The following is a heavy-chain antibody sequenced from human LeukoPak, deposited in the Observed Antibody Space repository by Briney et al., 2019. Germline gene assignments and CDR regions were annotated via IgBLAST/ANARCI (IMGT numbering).Heavy chain of an antibody. D-gene: IGHD3-9*01. Sequence: GGSLRLSCATSGFSFTDYPMNWVRQAPGKGLEWISNIRTTAEGAKYAYYADSGKGLVTISRDDGKNTLYLHMNSLRDDDTAVYYCATDQRYAFDYWGQGILVTVSS. J-gene: IGHJ4*02. CDR3: ATDQRYAFDY. V-gene: IGHV3-48*02. CDR1: GFSFTDYP. CDR2: IRTTAEGAKYA.